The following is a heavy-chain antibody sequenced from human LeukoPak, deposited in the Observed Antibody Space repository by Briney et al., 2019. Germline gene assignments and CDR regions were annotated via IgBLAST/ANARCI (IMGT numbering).Heavy chain of an antibody. CDR1: GYTLAELS. Sequence: ASVKVSCKVSGYTLAELSMHWVRQAPGKGLEWMGGFDPEDGETIYAQKFQGRVTMTEDTSTDTAYMELSSLRSEDTAVYYCATDQSDFWSGYYWYWGQGTLVTVSS. CDR2: FDPEDGET. D-gene: IGHD3-3*01. CDR3: ATDQSDFWSGYYWY. V-gene: IGHV1-24*01. J-gene: IGHJ4*02.